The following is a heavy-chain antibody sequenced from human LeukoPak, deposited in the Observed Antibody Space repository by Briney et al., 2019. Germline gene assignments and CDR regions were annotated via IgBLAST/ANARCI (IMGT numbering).Heavy chain of an antibody. D-gene: IGHD6-13*01. Sequence: PSETLSLICAVSGYSISSGYYWGWIRQPPGKGLEWIGSIYHSGSTYYNPSLKSRVTISVDTSKNQFSLKLSSVTAADTAVYYCARRSSLLAFDIWGQGTMVTVSS. V-gene: IGHV4-38-2*01. CDR3: ARRSSLLAFDI. CDR1: GYSISSGYY. CDR2: IYHSGST. J-gene: IGHJ3*02.